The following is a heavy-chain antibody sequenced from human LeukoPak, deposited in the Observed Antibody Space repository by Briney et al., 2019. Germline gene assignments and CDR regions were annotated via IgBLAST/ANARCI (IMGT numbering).Heavy chain of an antibody. CDR3: ARTGGGKYYFDF. Sequence: GESLKISCRGSGYSFTTYWIGWVRQMPGKGLEWTGIIYGGDSDIRYSPSFQGRVTISVDKSISTAYVQWSSLKASDTAMYYCARTGGGKYYFDFWGQGTLVTVSS. V-gene: IGHV5-51*01. CDR1: GYSFTTYW. CDR2: IYGGDSDI. D-gene: IGHD4-23*01. J-gene: IGHJ4*02.